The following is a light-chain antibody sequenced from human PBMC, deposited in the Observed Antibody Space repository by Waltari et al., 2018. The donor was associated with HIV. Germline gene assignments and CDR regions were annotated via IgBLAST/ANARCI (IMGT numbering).Light chain of an antibody. CDR3: TSYTTTSCYV. CDR1: SRDVGGPNF. V-gene: IGLV2-14*01. J-gene: IGLJ1*01. CDR2: EVS. Sequence: QSALTQSASVSGSPGQSITISCTGTSRDVGGPNFVPWYQHHPGKVPKLMIYEVSNRPSGVSHRFSGSKSGNTASLTISGLQPEDEADYYCTSYTTTSCYVFGTGTKVTVL.